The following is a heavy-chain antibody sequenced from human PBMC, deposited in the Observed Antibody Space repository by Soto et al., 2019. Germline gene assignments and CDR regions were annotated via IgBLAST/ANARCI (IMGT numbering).Heavy chain of an antibody. V-gene: IGHV3-23*01. CDR1: GFTFSSYA. CDR2: IIGGGGNT. CDR3: AKDRGAGGRFSGIAVAGIPS. Sequence: EVQLLESGGGLVQPGGSLRLSCAASGFTFSSYAMSCVRQTPGKGLEWFSGIIGGGGNTYYADALTGRFTISRYNSRNPLYMQMNSLRAADTAIYYCAKDRGAGGRFSGIAVAGIPSWGQGTLVTVSS. J-gene: IGHJ5*02. D-gene: IGHD6-19*01.